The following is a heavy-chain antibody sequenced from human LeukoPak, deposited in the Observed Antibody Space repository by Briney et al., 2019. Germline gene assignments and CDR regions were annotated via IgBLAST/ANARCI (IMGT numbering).Heavy chain of an antibody. CDR3: AREPIYGDYFDY. J-gene: IGHJ4*02. CDR1: GYTLTELS. Sequence: ASVKVSCMVSGYTLTELSMHWVRQAPGKGLEWMGGFDPEDGETIYAQKFQGRVTMTEDTSTDTAYMELSSLRSEDTAVYYCAREPIYGDYFDYWGQGTLVTVSS. CDR2: FDPEDGET. D-gene: IGHD4-17*01. V-gene: IGHV1-24*01.